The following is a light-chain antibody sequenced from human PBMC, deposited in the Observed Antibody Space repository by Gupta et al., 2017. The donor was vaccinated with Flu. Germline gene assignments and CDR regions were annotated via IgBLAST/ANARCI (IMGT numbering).Light chain of an antibody. J-gene: IGLJ2*01. CDR3: SSYTSSSTSSVV. CDR2: EVS. Sequence: QSALTQPASVFVSPGQSIPLSFTVPRSDVGGYNYISWYQQYPGKAPRLIIYEVSNRPSGVSNRFSGSKSGNTASLTISGLQPEDESDYYCSSYTSSSTSSVVFGGGTKLTVL. V-gene: IGLV2-14*01. CDR1: RSDVGGYNY.